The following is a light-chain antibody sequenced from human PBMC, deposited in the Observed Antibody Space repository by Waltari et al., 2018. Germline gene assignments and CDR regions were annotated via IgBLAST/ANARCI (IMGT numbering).Light chain of an antibody. CDR3: QQYDNLPLT. CDR2: DAS. Sequence: DIQMTQSPSTLSASVGDRVTITCRASQSISSWLAWYQQKPGKAPKLRIYDASSLESGVPSRFSGSGSGSEFTLTISSLQPDDFATYYCQQYDNLPLTFGGGTKVEIK. J-gene: IGKJ4*01. CDR1: QSISSW. V-gene: IGKV1-5*01.